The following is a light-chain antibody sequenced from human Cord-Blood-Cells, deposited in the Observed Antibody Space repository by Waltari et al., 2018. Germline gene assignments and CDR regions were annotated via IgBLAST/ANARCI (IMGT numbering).Light chain of an antibody. J-gene: IGLJ1*01. CDR2: QDS. Sequence: SYELTQPPSVSVSPGQTASITRSGDKLGDKYACWYQQKPGESPVLVIYQDSKRPSGIPEPFAGSNSGNTATLTISGTQAMDEADYYCQAWDSSTYVFGTGTKVTVL. V-gene: IGLV3-1*01. CDR3: QAWDSSTYV. CDR1: KLGDKY.